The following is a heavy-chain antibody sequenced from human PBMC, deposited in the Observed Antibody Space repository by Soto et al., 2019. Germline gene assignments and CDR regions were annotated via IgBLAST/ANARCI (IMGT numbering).Heavy chain of an antibody. CDR1: GFTFSSYG. CDR3: ARDADYGDYRNYMDV. V-gene: IGHV3-33*01. D-gene: IGHD4-17*01. J-gene: IGHJ6*03. CDR2: IWYDGSNK. Sequence: QVQLVESGGGVVQPGRSLRLSCAASGFTFSSYGMHWVRQAPGKGLEWVAVIWYDGSNKYYADSVKGRFTISRDNSKNTLYLQMNSLRAEDTAVYYCARDADYGDYRNYMDVWGKGTTVTVSS.